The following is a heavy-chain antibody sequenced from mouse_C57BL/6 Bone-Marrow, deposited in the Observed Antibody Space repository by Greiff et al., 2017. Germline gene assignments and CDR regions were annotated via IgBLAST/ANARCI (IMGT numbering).Heavy chain of an antibody. CDR3: ARSGPLGRSFDY. CDR2: ISPTSGRT. V-gene: IGHV1-55*01. Sequence: VQLQQSGAELVKPGASVKMSCKASGYTFTSYWITWVKQRPGQGLEWIGDISPTSGRTNFNEKFKSKAILTVDTFSNTAYMQLSSLTSEDSAVFYCARSGPLGRSFDYWGQGTTLTVSS. J-gene: IGHJ2*01. D-gene: IGHD4-1*01. CDR1: GYTFTSYW.